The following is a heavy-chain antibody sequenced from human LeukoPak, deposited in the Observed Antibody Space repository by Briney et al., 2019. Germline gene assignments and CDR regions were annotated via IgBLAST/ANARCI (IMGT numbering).Heavy chain of an antibody. CDR3: ARAMTDNYYYGMDV. V-gene: IGHV3-23*01. CDR2: ISGSGGST. D-gene: IGHD2-21*02. J-gene: IGHJ6*02. CDR1: GFTFSNYA. Sequence: PGGSLRLSCTASGFTFSNYAMTWVRQAPGKGLEWLSVISGSGGSTYHADSVKGRFTISRDNAKNSLYLQMNSLRAEDTALYYCARAMTDNYYYGMDVWGQGTTVTVSS.